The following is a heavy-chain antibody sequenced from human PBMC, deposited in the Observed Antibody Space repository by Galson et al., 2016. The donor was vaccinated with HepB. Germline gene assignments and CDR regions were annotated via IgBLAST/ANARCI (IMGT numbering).Heavy chain of an antibody. D-gene: IGHD6-13*01. CDR3: ARDPVISSTWYYFDY. Sequence: SLRLSCAAPGFTFSSYGMHWVRQAPGKGLEWVAVIWYDGSNKYYADSVKGRFMISRDNSKNTLNLQMNSLRAEDTAVYYCARDPVISSTWYYFDYWGQGTLVTVSS. J-gene: IGHJ4*02. CDR2: IWYDGSNK. V-gene: IGHV3-33*01. CDR1: GFTFSSYG.